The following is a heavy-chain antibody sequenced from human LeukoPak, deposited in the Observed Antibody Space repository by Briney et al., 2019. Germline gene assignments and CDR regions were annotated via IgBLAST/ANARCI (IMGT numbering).Heavy chain of an antibody. CDR1: GFTFSSYG. Sequence: GRSLRLSCAASGFTFSSYGMHWVRQAPGKGLEWVAVIWYDGSNKYYADSVEGRFTISRDNSKNTLYLQMNSLRAEDTAIYYCAKDHPRQGVTAHTPFDYWGQGTLVTVSS. D-gene: IGHD2-15*01. CDR2: IWYDGSNK. CDR3: AKDHPRQGVTAHTPFDY. J-gene: IGHJ4*02. V-gene: IGHV3-33*06.